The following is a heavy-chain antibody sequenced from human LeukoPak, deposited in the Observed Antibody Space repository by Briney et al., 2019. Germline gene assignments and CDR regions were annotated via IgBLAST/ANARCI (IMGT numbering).Heavy chain of an antibody. J-gene: IGHJ4*02. CDR1: GFTFSRYE. CDR3: ARKLLYYDRSGPSFDS. V-gene: IGHV3-23*01. Sequence: GGSLRLSCAASGFTFSRYEMNWVRQAPGKGLEWVSGISPETVTTLYADSVKGRFIISRDNSKDTLNLQMNSLRAEDTAVYYCARKLLYYDRSGPSFDSWGQGTLVTVSS. CDR2: ISPETVTT. D-gene: IGHD3-22*01.